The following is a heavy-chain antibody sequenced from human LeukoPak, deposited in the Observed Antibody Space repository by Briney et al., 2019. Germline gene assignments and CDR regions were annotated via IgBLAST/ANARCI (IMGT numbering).Heavy chain of an antibody. CDR2: IYYSGST. CDR1: GGSISSSSYY. V-gene: IGHV4-39*01. CDR3: ARAQWLDPAFDY. Sequence: SETLSLTCTVSGGSISSSSYYWGWIRQPPGKGLEWIGSIYYSGSTYYNPSLKSRVTISVDTSKNQLSLKLSSVTAADTAVYYCARAQWLDPAFDYWGQGTLVTVSS. J-gene: IGHJ4*02. D-gene: IGHD6-19*01.